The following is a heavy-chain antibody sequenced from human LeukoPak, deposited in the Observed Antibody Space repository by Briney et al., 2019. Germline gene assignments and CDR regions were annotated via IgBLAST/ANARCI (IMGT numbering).Heavy chain of an antibody. J-gene: IGHJ4*02. V-gene: IGHV3-33*08. CDR1: GFTFSSYA. CDR2: IWYDGSSQ. D-gene: IGHD1-26*01. Sequence: PGGSLRLSCAVSGFTFSSYAMNWVRQAPGKGLEWVAVIWYDGSSQYYADTVKGRFTISRDNSNNTLFLQMNSLRAEDTAVYYCARDDRGSYSTNAIDYWGQGTLVTVSS. CDR3: ARDDRGSYSTNAIDY.